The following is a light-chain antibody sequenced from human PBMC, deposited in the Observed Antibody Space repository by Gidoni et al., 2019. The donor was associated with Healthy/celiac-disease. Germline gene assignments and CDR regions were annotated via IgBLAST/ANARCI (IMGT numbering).Light chain of an antibody. J-gene: IGKJ3*01. CDR1: QSLLHSNGYNY. V-gene: IGKV2-28*01. CDR3: MQAIQTPRT. Sequence: DIVMTQCPLSLPVTPGEPASISCRSSQSLLHSNGYNYLEWYLKKPGQSPQLLIYLCSNRASGVPDRCSGRGSGKEFTLKISKVEAEDVGVYYCMQAIQTPRTFGPGTKVEIK. CDR2: LCS.